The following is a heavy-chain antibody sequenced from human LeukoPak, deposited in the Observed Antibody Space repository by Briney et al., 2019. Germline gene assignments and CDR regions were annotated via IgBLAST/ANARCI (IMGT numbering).Heavy chain of an antibody. CDR2: IYHSGST. J-gene: IGHJ5*02. D-gene: IGHD6-13*01. CDR1: GGSISSSNW. Sequence: SGTLSLTCAVSGGSISSSNWWSWVRQPPGKGLEWIGEIYHSGSTNYNPSLKSRVTISVDKSKNQFSLKLRSVTAADKAVYYCARVLAPDDSIAAAGRGGGFDPWGQGTLVTVSS. CDR3: ARVLAPDDSIAAAGRGGGFDP. V-gene: IGHV4-4*02.